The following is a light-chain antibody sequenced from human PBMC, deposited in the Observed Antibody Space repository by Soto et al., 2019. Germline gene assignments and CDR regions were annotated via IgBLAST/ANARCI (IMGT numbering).Light chain of an antibody. J-gene: IGKJ4*01. Sequence: EIVLTQSPGTLSLSPVERATLSCRASQSVSSNLAWYQQKPGQAPRLLIYGASSGATGIPDRFSGSGSGTDFTLTISRLEPEDFAVYYCQQYGSSPLTCGGGTKGDIK. V-gene: IGKV3-20*01. CDR3: QQYGSSPLT. CDR1: QSVSSN. CDR2: GAS.